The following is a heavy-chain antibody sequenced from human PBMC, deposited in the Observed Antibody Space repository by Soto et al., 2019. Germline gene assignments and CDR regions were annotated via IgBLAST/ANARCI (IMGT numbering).Heavy chain of an antibody. CDR3: AHRGYGDYPRDNWFDP. V-gene: IGHV2-5*01. CDR1: GFSLKTGGAG. J-gene: IGHJ5*02. CDR2: IYWNEDK. D-gene: IGHD4-17*01. Sequence: QITLKESGPTLVKPTQTLTLTCTFSGFSLKTGGAGVGWIRQPPGKALEWLALIYWNEDKRYSPSLKSRLTITKDTAKNQVVLTMTNMDPVDTATYYCAHRGYGDYPRDNWFDPWGQGTLGTVSS.